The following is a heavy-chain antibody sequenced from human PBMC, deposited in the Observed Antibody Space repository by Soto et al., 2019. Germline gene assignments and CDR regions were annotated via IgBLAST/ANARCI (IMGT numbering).Heavy chain of an antibody. V-gene: IGHV4-39*01. D-gene: IGHD3-10*01. CDR1: GGSITSSSYY. Sequence: QLQLQESGPGLVKPSETLSLTCTVSGGSITSSSYYWGWIRQPPGKGLEWIGSIYYSGSAYYNPSLKSRVPISVDTSKNQFSLRLRSVTAADTAVYYCARVVGEMRDWFDPWGQGTLVTVSS. CDR2: IYYSGSA. CDR3: ARVVGEMRDWFDP. J-gene: IGHJ5*02.